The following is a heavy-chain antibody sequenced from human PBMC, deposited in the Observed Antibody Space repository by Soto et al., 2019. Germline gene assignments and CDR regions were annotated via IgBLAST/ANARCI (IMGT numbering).Heavy chain of an antibody. CDR2: ISYDGSNK. D-gene: IGHD1-26*01. J-gene: IGHJ6*02. CDR1: EFTLSSYA. Sequence: VGSLILSCAASEFTLSSYAMHWVRQAPGKGLEWVAVISYDGSNKYYADAVKGRFTISRDNSKNTLYLQMNSLRGDDTAVFYCARDSFQTKTKGLGVYCYYGVDVWGQGTTVTVSS. V-gene: IGHV3-30-3*01. CDR3: ARDSFQTKTKGLGVYCYYGVDV.